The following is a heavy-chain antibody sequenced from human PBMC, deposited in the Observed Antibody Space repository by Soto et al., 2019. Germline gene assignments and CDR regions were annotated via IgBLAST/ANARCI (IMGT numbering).Heavy chain of an antibody. D-gene: IGHD1-7*01. CDR2: ISSSSSTI. CDR1: GFTFSSYS. CDR3: AREESNWNYAWDYYGMDV. Sequence: PGGSLRLSCAASGFTFSSYSMNWVRQAPGKGLEWVSYISSSSSTIYYADSVKGRFTISRGNAKNSLYLQMNSLRDEDTAVYYCAREESNWNYAWDYYGMDVWGQGTTVTVSS. J-gene: IGHJ6*02. V-gene: IGHV3-48*02.